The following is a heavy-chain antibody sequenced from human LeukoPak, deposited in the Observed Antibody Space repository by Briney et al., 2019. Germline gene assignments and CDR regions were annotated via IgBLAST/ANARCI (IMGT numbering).Heavy chain of an antibody. Sequence: ASVKVSCKSSGYSFAGYHMHWVRQAPGQGLEWMGWVNPNGGDTNYAQKFQGRVTMTRDTSISTAYMELSRLRSDDTAVYYCAREIGSGSFLDNWGQGTLVTVSS. CDR1: GYSFAGYH. D-gene: IGHD3-10*01. V-gene: IGHV1-2*02. CDR3: AREIGSGSFLDN. CDR2: VNPNGGDT. J-gene: IGHJ4*02.